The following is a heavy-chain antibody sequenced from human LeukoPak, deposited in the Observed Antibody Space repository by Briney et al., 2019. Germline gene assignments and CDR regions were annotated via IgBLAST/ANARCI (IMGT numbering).Heavy chain of an antibody. Sequence: GGSLRLSCAASGFDFSGNWMHWVRHAPGQGLVWVSRIKGDGISTNYADSVKGRFTISRDIAKNTLYLQMNSLRAEDTGVYYCAKDHYWSIDYWGRGTLVTVSS. D-gene: IGHD3-3*01. CDR3: AKDHYWSIDY. CDR2: IKGDGIST. J-gene: IGHJ4*02. V-gene: IGHV3-74*01. CDR1: GFDFSGNW.